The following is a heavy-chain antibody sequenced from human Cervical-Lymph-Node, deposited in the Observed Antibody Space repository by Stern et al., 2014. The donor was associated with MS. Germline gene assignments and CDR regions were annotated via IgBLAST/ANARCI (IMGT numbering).Heavy chain of an antibody. CDR3: TRVQRERRALDHFDP. D-gene: IGHD1-1*01. Sequence: QVQLGQSGAEVKKPGASVNVSCKASGYSFTTHYMHWIRQAPGEGLEWVGMINPNSGTTSYARQFQGRVIITRDTSTNTIYIELTGLRSEDTALYFCTRVQRERRALDHFDPWGQGTLVTVSS. J-gene: IGHJ5*02. V-gene: IGHV1-46*03. CDR2: INPNSGTT. CDR1: GYSFTTHY.